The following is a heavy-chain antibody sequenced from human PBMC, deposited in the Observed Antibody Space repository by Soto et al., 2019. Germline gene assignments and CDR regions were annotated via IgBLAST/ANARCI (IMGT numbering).Heavy chain of an antibody. Sequence: QVQLQESGPGLVKPSETLSLTCTVSGGSIRNYYWSWIRQPAGKGLEWIGRVYSTGTTNYNPSLRSRVATSVDTSKNQFSLRLDSVTAADTATYFCARDEYYDSNNWFEHWGLGTLVTVSS. CDR2: VYSTGTT. D-gene: IGHD3-22*01. CDR1: GGSIRNYY. V-gene: IGHV4-4*07. CDR3: ARDEYYDSNNWFEH. J-gene: IGHJ5*02.